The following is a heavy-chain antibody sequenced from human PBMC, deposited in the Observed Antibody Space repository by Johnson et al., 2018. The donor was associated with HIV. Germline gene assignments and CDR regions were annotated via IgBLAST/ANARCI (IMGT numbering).Heavy chain of an antibody. D-gene: IGHD2/OR15-2a*01. Sequence: VQLVESGGGLVQPGGSLRLSCTASGFTFSSNWMNWVRQAPGKGLEWVSVIYSGGSTYYADSVKGRFTISRDNSKNTLYLQMNSLRAEDTAIYYCVRGSSDNYLLDFDIWGQGTMVTVSS. J-gene: IGHJ3*02. CDR3: VRGSSDNYLLDFDI. CDR1: GFTFSSNW. CDR2: IYSGGST. V-gene: IGHV3-66*01.